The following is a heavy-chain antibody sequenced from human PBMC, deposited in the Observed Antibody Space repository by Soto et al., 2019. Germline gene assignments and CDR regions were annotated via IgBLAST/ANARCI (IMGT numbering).Heavy chain of an antibody. V-gene: IGHV4-59*01. CDR1: GGSISSYY. D-gene: IGHD2-2*01. CDR3: ARQGPASILNTWFDP. Sequence: ETMSLTCTVAGGSISSYYWSWIRQPPGKGLEWIGYIYYSGSTNYNPSLKSRATISLDTSKNQFSLKLSSVTAADTAVYYCARQGPASILNTWFDPWGQGTLVTVSS. CDR2: IYYSGST. J-gene: IGHJ5*02.